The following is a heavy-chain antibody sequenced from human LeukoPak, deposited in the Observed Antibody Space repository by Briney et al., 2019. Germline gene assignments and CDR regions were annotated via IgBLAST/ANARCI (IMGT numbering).Heavy chain of an antibody. V-gene: IGHV3-9*01. Sequence: PGRSLRLSCAASGFTFDDYAMHWVRQAPGKGLEWVSGISWNSGSIGYADSVKGRFTISRDNAKNSLYLQMNSLRAEDTALYYCAKDSHPFDWLFSFDYWGQGTLVTVSS. CDR2: ISWNSGSI. D-gene: IGHD3-9*01. CDR1: GFTFDDYA. J-gene: IGHJ4*02. CDR3: AKDSHPFDWLFSFDY.